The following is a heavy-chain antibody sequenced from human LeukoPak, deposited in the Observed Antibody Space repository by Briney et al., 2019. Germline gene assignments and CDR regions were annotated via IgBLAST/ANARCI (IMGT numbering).Heavy chain of an antibody. V-gene: IGHV3-7*01. J-gene: IGHJ4*02. Sequence: GGSLRLSCAASGFTFTNYFMTWVRQAPGAGLGWVALIRQDGSDKYYVDSVKGRFTISRDNANNLLFLQMNSLRVDDTAVYYCGRGAALNWNSGGIDYWGQGTLVAVSS. CDR1: GFTFTNYF. CDR2: IRQDGSDK. CDR3: GRGAALNWNSGGIDY. D-gene: IGHD1-1*01.